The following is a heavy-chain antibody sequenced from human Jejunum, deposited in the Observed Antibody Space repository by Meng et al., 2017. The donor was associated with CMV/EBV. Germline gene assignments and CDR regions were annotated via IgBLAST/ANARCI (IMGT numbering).Heavy chain of an antibody. CDR3: AKDGAADWWHTFHI. V-gene: IGHV3-30*02. Sequence: SGFTFSNYGMHWVRQAPGKGLEWVTFIQSDESNKYYADSVKGRFTISRDNSRNTLYLQMNSLRPEDTATYYCAKDGAADWWHTFHIRGQGAMVTVSS. D-gene: IGHD2-21*01. J-gene: IGHJ3*01. CDR1: GFTFSNYG. CDR2: IQSDESNK.